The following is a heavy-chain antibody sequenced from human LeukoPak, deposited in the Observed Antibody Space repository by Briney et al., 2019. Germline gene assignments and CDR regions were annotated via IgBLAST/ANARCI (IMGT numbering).Heavy chain of an antibody. Sequence: GGSLRLSCAASGISFSDYGMHWVRQAPGKGLEWVAVIWNDGSNKYYADSVKGRFTISRDNSKNTLFLQMNSLRAEDTAVYYCARVFRVYYYYYGMDVWGQGTTVTVSS. CDR1: GISFSDYG. V-gene: IGHV3-33*01. CDR3: ARVFRVYYYYYGMDV. CDR2: IWNDGSNK. J-gene: IGHJ6*02.